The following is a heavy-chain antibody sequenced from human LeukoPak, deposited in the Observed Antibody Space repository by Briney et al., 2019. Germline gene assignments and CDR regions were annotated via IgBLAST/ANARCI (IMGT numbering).Heavy chain of an antibody. CDR3: ARGEGLVRESQFDY. CDR2: IIPIFGTA. V-gene: IGHV1-69*13. D-gene: IGHD3-10*01. CDR1: GYTFTSYY. J-gene: IGHJ4*02. Sequence: SVKVPCKASGYTFTSYYMHWVRQAPGQGLEWMGGIIPIFGTANYAQKFQGRVTITADESTSTAYMELSSLRSEDTAVYYCARGEGLVRESQFDYWGQGTLVTVSS.